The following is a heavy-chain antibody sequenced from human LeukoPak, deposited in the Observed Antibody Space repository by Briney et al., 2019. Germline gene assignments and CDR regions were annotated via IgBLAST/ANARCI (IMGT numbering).Heavy chain of an antibody. D-gene: IGHD3-22*01. J-gene: IGHJ4*02. CDR2: IIPILVIA. V-gene: IGHV1-69*02. CDR1: GGTFSSYT. CDR3: AGRVYDSSCYSDFDY. Sequence: SVKVSCKASGGTFSSYTISWVRQAPGQGLEWMGRIIPILVIANYAQKFQGRVTITAAKSTSTAYLELRSLRSEDTAVYYCAGRVYDSSCYSDFDYWGQGTLVTVSS.